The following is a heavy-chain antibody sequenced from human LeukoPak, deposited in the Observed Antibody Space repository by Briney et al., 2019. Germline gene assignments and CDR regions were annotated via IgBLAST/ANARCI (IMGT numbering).Heavy chain of an antibody. J-gene: IGHJ5*02. Sequence: SETLSLTCTVSGYSISGGYYWSWIRQPPGEGLEWIGEINHSGSNNYNPSLKSRVTISVDTSKNQFSLKLSSVTAADTAVYYCARVATVDVLRYFDWLTKDPQRPGYSWFDPWGQGTLVTVSS. CDR2: INHSGSN. V-gene: IGHV4-38-2*02. CDR3: ARVATVDVLRYFDWLTKDPQRPGYSWFDP. D-gene: IGHD3-9*01. CDR1: GYSISGGYY.